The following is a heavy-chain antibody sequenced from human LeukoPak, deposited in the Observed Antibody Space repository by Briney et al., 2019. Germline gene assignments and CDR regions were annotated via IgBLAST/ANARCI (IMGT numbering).Heavy chain of an antibody. V-gene: IGHV3-15*01. CDR1: GFTFSNAW. D-gene: IGHD2-2*01. CDR3: TRGRYCSSTSCSPNWFDP. CDR2: IKSKTDGGTT. Sequence: GGSLRLSCAASGFTFSNAWMSWVRQAPGKGLEWVGRIKSKTDGGTTDYAAPVKGRFTISRDDSKNTLYLQMNSLKTDDTAVYYCTRGRYCSSTSCSPNWFDPWGQGTLVTVSS. J-gene: IGHJ5*02.